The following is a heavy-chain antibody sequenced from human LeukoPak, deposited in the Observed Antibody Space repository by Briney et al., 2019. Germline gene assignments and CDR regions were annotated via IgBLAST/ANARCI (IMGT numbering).Heavy chain of an antibody. J-gene: IGHJ3*02. CDR1: GYSFTNYW. CDR2: IYPGDSDT. D-gene: IGHD1-26*01. CDR3: ARSGSLGTFDI. V-gene: IGHV5-51*01. Sequence: GESLKISCKGSGYSFTNYWIGWVRQMPGKGLEWMGIIYPGDSDTRYSSSFQGQVTISADKSISTAYLQLSLKASDTAMYYCARSGSLGTFDIWGQGTMVTVSS.